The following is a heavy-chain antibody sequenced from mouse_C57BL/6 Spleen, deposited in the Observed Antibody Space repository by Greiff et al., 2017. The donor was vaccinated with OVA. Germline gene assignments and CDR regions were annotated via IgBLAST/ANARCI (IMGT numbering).Heavy chain of an antibody. CDR2: IYPGSGST. V-gene: IGHV1-55*01. Sequence: QVQLQQPGAELVKPGASVKMSCKASGYTFTSYWITWVKQRPGQGLEWIGDIYPGSGSTNYNEKFKSKATLTVDTSSSTAYMQPSSLTSEDSAVYYCANSNYWYFDVWGTGTTVTVSS. D-gene: IGHD2-5*01. J-gene: IGHJ1*03. CDR1: GYTFTSYW. CDR3: ANSNYWYFDV.